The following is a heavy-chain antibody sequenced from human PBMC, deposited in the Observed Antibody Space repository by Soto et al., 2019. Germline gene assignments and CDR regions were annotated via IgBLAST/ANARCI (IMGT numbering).Heavy chain of an antibody. J-gene: IGHJ6*02. D-gene: IGHD5-18*01. CDR1: GYTFSNCG. CDR2: ISGYNGNT. V-gene: IGHV1-18*01. CDR3: ARDPGFGFGYSYAFAMDV. Sequence: ASVKVSCKASGYTFSNCGISWVRQGRGQGLEWMGWISGYNGNTHYEEKVQDRIKMTTDTSTSTTYLELRSLRSDDTAVYFCARDPGFGFGYSYAFAMDVWGQGTTVTVSS.